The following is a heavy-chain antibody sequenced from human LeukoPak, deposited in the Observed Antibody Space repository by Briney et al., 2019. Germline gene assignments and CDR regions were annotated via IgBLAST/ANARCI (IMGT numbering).Heavy chain of an antibody. CDR2: TYYRSKWYN. CDR1: GDSVSSNSAA. J-gene: IGHJ3*02. D-gene: IGHD2-21*01. Sequence: SQTLSLTCAISGDSVSSNSAAWNWIRQSPSRGLEWLGRTYYRSKWYNDYAVSVKSQITINPDTSKNQFSLQLNSVTPEDTAVYYCARKSYCGGDCYSSDAFDIWGQGTMVTVSS. CDR3: ARKSYCGGDCYSSDAFDI. V-gene: IGHV6-1*01.